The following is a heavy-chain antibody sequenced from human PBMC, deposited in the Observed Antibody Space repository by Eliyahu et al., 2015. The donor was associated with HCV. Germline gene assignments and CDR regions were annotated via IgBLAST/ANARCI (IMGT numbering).Heavy chain of an antibody. CDR1: GFXFSSYA. D-gene: IGHD3-22*01. V-gene: IGHV3-30*04. J-gene: IGHJ4*02. CDR2: ISYDGSNK. CDR3: ARDYYDSSGYYDFDY. Sequence: QVQLVESGGGVVQPGRSLRLSCAASGFXFSSYAMHWVRQAPGKGLEWVAVISYDGSNKYYADSVKGRFTISRDNSKNTLYLQMNSLRAEDTAVYYCARDYYDSSGYYDFDYWGQGTLVTVSS.